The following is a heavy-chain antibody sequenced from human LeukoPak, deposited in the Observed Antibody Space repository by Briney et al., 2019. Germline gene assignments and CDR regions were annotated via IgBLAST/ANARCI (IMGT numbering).Heavy chain of an antibody. CDR1: GFTFSSSW. J-gene: IGHJ4*02. D-gene: IGHD1-26*01. Sequence: PGGSLRLSCAASGFTFSSSWMSWVRQAPGKRLEWVANIKADGSEKHYVDSVKGRFTISRDNAKTSLYLQMNSLSVEDTAVYYCTMGVELLPYWGQGTLVTVSS. CDR2: IKADGSEK. CDR3: TMGVELLPY. V-gene: IGHV3-7*01.